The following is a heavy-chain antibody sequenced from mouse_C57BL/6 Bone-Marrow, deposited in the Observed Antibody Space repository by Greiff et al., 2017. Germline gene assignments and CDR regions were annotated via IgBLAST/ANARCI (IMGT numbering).Heavy chain of an antibody. CDR2: ISSGSSTN. Sequence: EVQLVESGGGLVKPGGSLKLSCAASGFTFSDYGMHWVRQAPEKGLEWVAYISSGSSTNYYADTVKGRFTISRDNAKNTLFLQMTSLRSEDTAMYYCARGGNYLFAYWGQGTLVTVSA. CDR1: GFTFSDYG. J-gene: IGHJ3*01. V-gene: IGHV5-17*01. CDR3: ARGGNYLFAY. D-gene: IGHD2-1*01.